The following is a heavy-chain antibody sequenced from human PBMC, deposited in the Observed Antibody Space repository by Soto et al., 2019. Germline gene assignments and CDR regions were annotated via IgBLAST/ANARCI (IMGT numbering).Heavy chain of an antibody. CDR1: GGSISSYY. CDR3: ARVNGSGSLNWFDP. J-gene: IGHJ5*02. CDR2: IYYSGST. V-gene: IGHV4-59*07. Sequence: QVQLQESGPGLVKPSDTLSLTCTVSGGSISSYYWSWIRQPPGKGLEWIGYIYYSGSTNYNPSLKSRVTISVDTSKNQFSLKLSSVTAADTAVYYCARVNGSGSLNWFDPWGQGTLVTVSS. D-gene: IGHD3-10*01.